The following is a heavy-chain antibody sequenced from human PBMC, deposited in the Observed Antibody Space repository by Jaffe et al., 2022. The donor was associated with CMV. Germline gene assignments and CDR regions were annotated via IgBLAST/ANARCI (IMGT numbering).Heavy chain of an antibody. J-gene: IGHJ5*02. V-gene: IGHV4-59*08. CDR3: ARIIAVAGTEWFDP. D-gene: IGHD6-19*01. CDR1: GGSISSYY. Sequence: QVQLQESGPGLVKPSETLSLTCTVSGGSISSYYWSWIRQPPGKGLEWIGYIYYSGSTNYNPSLKSRVTISVDTSKNQFSLKLSSVTAADTAVYYCARIIAVAGTEWFDPWGQGTLVTVSS. CDR2: IYYSGST.